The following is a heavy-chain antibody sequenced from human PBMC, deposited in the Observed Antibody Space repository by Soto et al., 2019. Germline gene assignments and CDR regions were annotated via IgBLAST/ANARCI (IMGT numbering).Heavy chain of an antibody. CDR2: IIPIFGTA. V-gene: IGHV1-69*13. CDR1: GGTFSIYA. J-gene: IGHJ4*02. Sequence: GASVKVSCKASGGTFSIYAISWVLQAPGQGLEWMGGIIPIFGTANYAQKFQGRVTITADESTSTAYMELSSLRSEDTAVYYCERRTLAYCGGDCYSGLDDWGQGTLVTVSS. CDR3: ERRTLAYCGGDCYSGLDD. D-gene: IGHD2-21*02.